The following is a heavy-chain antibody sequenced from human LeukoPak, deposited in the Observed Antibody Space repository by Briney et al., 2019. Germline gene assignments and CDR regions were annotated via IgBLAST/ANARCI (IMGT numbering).Heavy chain of an antibody. CDR3: ARGDSGIAAAATSYFDY. J-gene: IGHJ4*02. CDR2: INHSGST. D-gene: IGHD6-13*01. CDR1: GGSFSGYY. Sequence: SETLSLTCAVYGGSFSGYYWSWIRQPPGKGLEWIGEINHSGSTNYNPSPKSRVTISVDTSKNQFSLKLSSVTAADTAVYYCARGDSGIAAAATSYFDYWGQGTLVTVSS. V-gene: IGHV4-34*01.